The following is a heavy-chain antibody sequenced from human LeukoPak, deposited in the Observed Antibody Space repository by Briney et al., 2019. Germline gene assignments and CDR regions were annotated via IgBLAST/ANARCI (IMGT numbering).Heavy chain of an antibody. D-gene: IGHD3-22*01. Sequence: SETLSLTCTVSGGSISSYYWSWIRQPPGKGLEWIGYIYYSGSTNYNPSLKSRVTISVDTSKNQFSLKLSSVTAADTAVYYCARLPFFYDSSGYYSPDAFDIWGQGTVVTVSS. CDR2: IYYSGST. CDR3: ARLPFFYDSSGYYSPDAFDI. J-gene: IGHJ3*02. CDR1: GGSISSYY. V-gene: IGHV4-59*08.